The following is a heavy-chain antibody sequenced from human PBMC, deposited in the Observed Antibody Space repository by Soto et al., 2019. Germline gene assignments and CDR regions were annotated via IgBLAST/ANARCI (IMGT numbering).Heavy chain of an antibody. CDR2: IYYSGST. Sequence: SETLSLTCAVYGGSFSGYYWTWIRQPPGKGLEWIGYIYYSGSTYYNPSLKSRVTISVDTSKNQFSLKLSSVTAADTAVYYCAREGGPRIAAAGWGQGTLVTVSS. CDR3: AREGGPRIAAAG. V-gene: IGHV4-30-4*08. J-gene: IGHJ4*02. CDR1: GGSFSGYY. D-gene: IGHD6-13*01.